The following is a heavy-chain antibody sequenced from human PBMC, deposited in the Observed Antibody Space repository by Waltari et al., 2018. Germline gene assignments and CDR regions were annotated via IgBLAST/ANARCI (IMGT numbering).Heavy chain of an antibody. Sequence: LHLQKSGPGLVNPSKTLSLPSTLPGGSSIRISNSWGWLGQPPGEGLEWIGSIYYSGSTYYNPSLKSRVTISVDTSKNQFSLKLSSVTAADTAVYYCARLIGYCSSTSCWDFEYWGQGTLVTVSS. J-gene: IGHJ4*02. V-gene: IGHV4-39*07. CDR1: GGSSIRISNS. CDR2: IYYSGST. CDR3: ARLIGYCSSTSCWDFEY. D-gene: IGHD2-2*01.